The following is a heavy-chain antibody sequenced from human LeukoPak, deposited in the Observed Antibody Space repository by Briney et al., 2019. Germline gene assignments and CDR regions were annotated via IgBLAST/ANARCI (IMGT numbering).Heavy chain of an antibody. CDR2: LSSDNYTI. D-gene: IGHD3-16*01. V-gene: IGHV3-48*01. CDR1: GITFSSYS. Sequence: GGSLRLSCAASGITFSSYSMDWVRQAPGKGLEWISYLSSDNYTIYYADSVKGRFIISRDNAKDSLYLQMNSLRAEDTAVYYCARVATDGGGFDPWGQGTLVTVSS. CDR3: ARVATDGGGFDP. J-gene: IGHJ5*02.